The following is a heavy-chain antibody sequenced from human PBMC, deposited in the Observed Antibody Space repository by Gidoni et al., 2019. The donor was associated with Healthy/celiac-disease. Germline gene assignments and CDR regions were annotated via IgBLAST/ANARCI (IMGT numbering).Heavy chain of an antibody. V-gene: IGHV1-2*02. J-gene: IGHJ4*02. CDR1: GYTFTGYY. CDR2: INPNSGGT. CDR3: ALGYCSGGSCYSVRYFDY. D-gene: IGHD2-15*01. Sequence: QVQLVQSGAEVKKPGASVKVSCKASGYTFTGYYMHWVRQAPGQGLEWMGWINPNSGGTNYAQKFQGRVTMTRDTSISTAYMELSRLRSDDTAVYYCALGYCSGGSCYSVRYFDYWGQGTLVTVSS.